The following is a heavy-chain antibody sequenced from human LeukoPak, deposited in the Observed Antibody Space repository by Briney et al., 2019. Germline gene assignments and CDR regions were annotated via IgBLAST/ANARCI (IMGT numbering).Heavy chain of an antibody. Sequence: GGSLRLSCGASGFTFSDYAMAWVRQVPGTGREWVSTISGSGGSTYFADSVKGRFTISRDNSKNTLYLQMNSLRAEDTALYYCAKDRSEKSMVYNFDYWGQGTLVTVSS. CDR1: GFTFSDYA. J-gene: IGHJ4*02. CDR2: ISGSGGST. D-gene: IGHD3-10*01. CDR3: AKDRSEKSMVYNFDY. V-gene: IGHV3-23*01.